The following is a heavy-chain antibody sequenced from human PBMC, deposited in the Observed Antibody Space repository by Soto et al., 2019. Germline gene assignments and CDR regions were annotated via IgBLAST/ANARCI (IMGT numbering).Heavy chain of an antibody. D-gene: IGHD3-10*01. V-gene: IGHV3-7*05. J-gene: IGHJ3*02. CDR1: GFTFSNYW. CDR2: IKRDGSER. CDR3: ARDVAPGSRSLYLDAFDI. Sequence: EVQLVESGGGLVQPGGSLRLSCAASGFTFSNYWMTWVRQAPGKGLVWVANIKRDGSERSYLDSERGRFTVSRDNAKNSLYLQMDSLRAEDTALYYCARDVAPGSRSLYLDAFDIWGQGTMVTVSS.